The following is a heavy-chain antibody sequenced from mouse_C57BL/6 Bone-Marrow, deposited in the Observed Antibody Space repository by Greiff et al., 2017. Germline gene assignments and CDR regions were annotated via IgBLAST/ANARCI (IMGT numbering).Heavy chain of an antibody. Sequence: EVQLQQSGAELVRPGASVKLSCTASGFNIKDDYMHWVKQRPEQGLEWIGWIDPENGDTEYASKFQGKATITADTSSNTAYLQLSSLTSEDTAVYYCTFYYYGSDYRGQGTTLTVSS. CDR2: IDPENGDT. CDR1: GFNIKDDY. CDR3: TFYYYGSDY. V-gene: IGHV14-4*01. J-gene: IGHJ2*01. D-gene: IGHD1-1*01.